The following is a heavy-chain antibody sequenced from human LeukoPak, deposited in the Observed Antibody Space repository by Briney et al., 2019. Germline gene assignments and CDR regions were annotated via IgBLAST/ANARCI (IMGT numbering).Heavy chain of an antibody. J-gene: IGHJ5*02. D-gene: IGHD6-13*01. CDR2: IIPIFGTA. CDR1: GGTFSSYA. Sequence: ASVKVSCKASGGTFSSYAISCVRQAPGQGLEWMGGIIPIFGTANYAQKFQGRVTITADESTSTAYMELSSLRSEDTAVYYCARDSAGSYNWFDPWGQGTLVTVSS. CDR3: ARDSAGSYNWFDP. V-gene: IGHV1-69*13.